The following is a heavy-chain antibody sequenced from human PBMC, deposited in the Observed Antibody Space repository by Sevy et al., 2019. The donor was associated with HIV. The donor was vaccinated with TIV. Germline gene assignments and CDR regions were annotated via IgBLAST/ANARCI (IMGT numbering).Heavy chain of an antibody. CDR1: GFTFSSYS. CDR2: ISSSSSYI. Sequence: GGSLRLSCAASGFTFSSYSMNWVRQAPGKGLEWVSSISSSSSYIYYADSVKGRFTISRDKAKNSRYLQMNSLRAEDTAVYYCARGAGSSNWFDPWGQGTLVTVSS. V-gene: IGHV3-21*01. J-gene: IGHJ5*02. D-gene: IGHD1-26*01. CDR3: ARGAGSSNWFDP.